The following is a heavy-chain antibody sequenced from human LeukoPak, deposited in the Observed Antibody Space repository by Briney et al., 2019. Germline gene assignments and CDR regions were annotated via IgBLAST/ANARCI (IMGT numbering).Heavy chain of an antibody. CDR2: ISGSGGST. Sequence: GGSLRLSCAASGYTFSSNAMSWGRQAPGEGLEWVSAISGSGGSTYYADSVKGRFTISRDNSKNTLYLQMNSLRAEDTAVYYCAKDALILREGDYWGQGTLVTVSS. V-gene: IGHV3-23*01. J-gene: IGHJ4*02. CDR1: GYTFSSNA. CDR3: AKDALILREGDY. D-gene: IGHD3-22*01.